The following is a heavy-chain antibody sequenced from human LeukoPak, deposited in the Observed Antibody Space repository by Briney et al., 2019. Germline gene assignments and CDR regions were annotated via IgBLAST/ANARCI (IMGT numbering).Heavy chain of an antibody. Sequence: SGGSLRLSCAVSGLTFSIYGMHWVRQAPGKGLEWIGNIYHSGSTYCNPSLKSRVTMSVDTSKNQFSLKLTSVTAADSAVYYCARDPNFGGTFDYWGQGTLVTVSS. CDR3: ARDPNFGGTFDY. CDR2: IYHSGST. V-gene: IGHV4-38-2*02. CDR1: GLTFSIYG. D-gene: IGHD4-23*01. J-gene: IGHJ4*02.